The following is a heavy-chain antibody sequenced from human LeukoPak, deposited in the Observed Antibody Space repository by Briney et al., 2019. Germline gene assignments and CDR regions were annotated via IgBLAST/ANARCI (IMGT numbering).Heavy chain of an antibody. D-gene: IGHD5-12*01. Sequence: SETLSLTCTVSGGSISSYYWSWIRQPPGKGLEWIGYNYYSGSTNYNPSLKSRVTISVDTSKNQFSLKLSSVTAADTAVYYCARYIVATRWFDPWGQGTLVTVSS. J-gene: IGHJ5*02. CDR3: ARYIVATRWFDP. CDR1: GGSISSYY. V-gene: IGHV4-59*01. CDR2: NYYSGST.